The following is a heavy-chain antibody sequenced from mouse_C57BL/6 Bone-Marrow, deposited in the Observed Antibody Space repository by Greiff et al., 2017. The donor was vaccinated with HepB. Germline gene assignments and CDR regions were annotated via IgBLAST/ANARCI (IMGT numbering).Heavy chain of an antibody. CDR1: GFTFSDYY. CDR2: INYDGSST. Sequence: EVMLVESEGGLVQPGSSMKLSCTASGFTFSDYYMAWVRQVPEKGLEWVANINYDGSSTYYLDSLKSRFIISRDNAKNILYLQMSSLKSEDTATYYCAREGYDYAMDYWVKEPQSPSPQ. J-gene: IGHJ4*01. CDR3: AREGYDYAMDY. D-gene: IGHD2-2*01. V-gene: IGHV5-16*01.